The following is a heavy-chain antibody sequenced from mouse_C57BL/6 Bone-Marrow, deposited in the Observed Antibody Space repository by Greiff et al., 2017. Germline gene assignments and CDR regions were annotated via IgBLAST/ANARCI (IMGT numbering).Heavy chain of an antibody. Sequence: EVKLLESGAGLVKPGASLKLSCAASGFTFSSYAMPWVRQTPEKRLEWVATISDGGSYTYYPDNVKGRFTISRDNDKNNLYLQLSNLKSEDTAMYYCANSCFLHAMHYWGHGTSFTASS. D-gene: IGHD1-1*01. V-gene: IGHV5-4*03. CDR2: ISDGGSYT. J-gene: IGHJ4*01. CDR3: ANSCFLHAMHY. CDR1: GFTFSSYA.